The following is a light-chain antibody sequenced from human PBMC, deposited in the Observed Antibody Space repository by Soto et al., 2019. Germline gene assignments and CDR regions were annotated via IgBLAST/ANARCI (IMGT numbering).Light chain of an antibody. V-gene: IGLV2-23*02. CDR1: SSDVGLYNL. Sequence: QSALTQPASVSGSPGQSITISCTGTSSDVGLYNLVSWYQQYPGKAPKVIIFEVSQRPSGVSNRFSGSKSGNTASLTISGLQAEDEADYYCCSYAGSTAFVVFGGGTQLTVL. J-gene: IGLJ2*01. CDR3: CSYAGSTAFVV. CDR2: EVS.